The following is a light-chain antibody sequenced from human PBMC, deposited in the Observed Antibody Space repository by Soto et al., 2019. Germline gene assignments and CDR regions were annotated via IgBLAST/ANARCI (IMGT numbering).Light chain of an antibody. V-gene: IGKV3-20*01. CDR2: GAS. J-gene: IGKJ4*01. CDR1: QSVSSSY. Sequence: EIVLTQSPGTLSLSPGERATLSCRASQSVSSSYLAWYQQKPGQAPRLVIYGASSRATGIPDRFSGSGSGTDFTLTISRLEPEDFAAYYCQQYDSSPLTFGGGTKVEIK. CDR3: QQYDSSPLT.